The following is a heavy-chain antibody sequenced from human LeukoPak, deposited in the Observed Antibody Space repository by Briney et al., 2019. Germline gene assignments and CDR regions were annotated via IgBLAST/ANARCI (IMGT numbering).Heavy chain of an antibody. D-gene: IGHD3-10*01. V-gene: IGHV4-39*01. CDR2: IYYSGST. Sequence: PXETLSLTCTVSGGSISSSSYYWGWIRQPPGKGLEWIGSIYYSGSTYFNPSLKSRVTISVDTSKNQFSLKLSSVTAADTAVYYCAGRVRYFDYWGQGTLVTVSS. CDR1: GGSISSSSYY. CDR3: AGRVRYFDY. J-gene: IGHJ4*02.